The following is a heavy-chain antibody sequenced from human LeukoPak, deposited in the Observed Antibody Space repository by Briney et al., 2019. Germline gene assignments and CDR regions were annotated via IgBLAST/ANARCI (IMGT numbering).Heavy chain of an antibody. Sequence: GASVKVSCKASGYTFTSYDVNWVRQAPGQGLEWMGWMSPNSGYTGYAQKFQGRVTMTRDTSISTAYMELSSLRSEDTAVYYCARDYGANSGWFDPWGQGTPVTVSS. CDR1: GYTFTSYD. V-gene: IGHV1-8*01. CDR3: ARDYGANSGWFDP. D-gene: IGHD4-23*01. J-gene: IGHJ5*02. CDR2: MSPNSGYT.